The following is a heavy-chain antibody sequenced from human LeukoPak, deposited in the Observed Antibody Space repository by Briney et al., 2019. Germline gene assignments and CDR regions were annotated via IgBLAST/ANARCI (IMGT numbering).Heavy chain of an antibody. Sequence: SETLSLTCTVSGLSVSSVSYYWSWIRQPPGKGLEWIGYIYYSGSTNYNPSLKSRVTISVDTSKNQFSLKLSSVTAVDTAVYYCARERLYGSGSYPAYWGQGTLVTVSS. CDR3: ARERLYGSGSYPAY. CDR1: GLSVSSVSYY. J-gene: IGHJ4*02. CDR2: IYYSGST. D-gene: IGHD3-10*01. V-gene: IGHV4-61*01.